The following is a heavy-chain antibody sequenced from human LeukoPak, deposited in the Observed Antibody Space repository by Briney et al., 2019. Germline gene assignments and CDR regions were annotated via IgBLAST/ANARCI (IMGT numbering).Heavy chain of an antibody. CDR1: GFTFSSYA. CDR3: AREKVGINMVRRNDYYYMDV. CDR2: ISFDGNDK. D-gene: IGHD3-10*01. J-gene: IGHJ6*03. Sequence: GGSLRLSCAASGFTFSSYAMSWVRQAPGKGLEWVTLISFDGNDKKYADSVKGRFTVSRDNSRNTLFLQMNSLRPEDTAVYYCAREKVGINMVRRNDYYYMDVWGKGTTVTISS. V-gene: IGHV3-30*03.